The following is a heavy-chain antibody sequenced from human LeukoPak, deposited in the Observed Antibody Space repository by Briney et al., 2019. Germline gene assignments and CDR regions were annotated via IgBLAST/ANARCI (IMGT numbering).Heavy chain of an antibody. J-gene: IGHJ4*02. CDR2: ISSSGSTI. Sequence: GGSLRLSCAASGFTFSDYYMSWIRQAPGKGLEWVSYISSSGSTIYYADSVKGRFTISRDNAKNSLFLQMDSPGAEDTALYYCVRDEHHLVQGYYFDYWGQGTLVTVSS. CDR1: GFTFSDYY. D-gene: IGHD6-13*01. CDR3: VRDEHHLVQGYYFDY. V-gene: IGHV3-11*04.